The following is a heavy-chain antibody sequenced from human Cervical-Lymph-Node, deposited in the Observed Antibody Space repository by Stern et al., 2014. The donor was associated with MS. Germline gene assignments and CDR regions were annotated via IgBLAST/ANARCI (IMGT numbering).Heavy chain of an antibody. Sequence: EVQLVESGPEAKRPGESLKISCQASGYTFTSYWIGWVRQMPGKGLEWSAIIFPGGSYVRYSPSFQGQVTISADKSSSTAYLQWNNRKAADTAIYYCARQRYFDYWGQGTLVTVSS. CDR3: ARQRYFDY. J-gene: IGHJ4*02. V-gene: IGHV5-51*01. CDR1: GYTFTSYW. CDR2: IFPGGSYV.